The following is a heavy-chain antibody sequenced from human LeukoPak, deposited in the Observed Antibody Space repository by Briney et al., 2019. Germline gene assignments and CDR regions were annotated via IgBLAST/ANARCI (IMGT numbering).Heavy chain of an antibody. CDR1: GGTFSSYA. J-gene: IGHJ6*03. Sequence: ASVKVSCKASGGTFSSYAISWVRQAPGQGLEWMGGIIPIFGTANYAQKFQGRVTITADKSTSTAYMELSSLRSEDTAVYYCARPSGPRDYYYMDVWGKGTTVTVSS. V-gene: IGHV1-69*06. CDR3: ARPSGPRDYYYMDV. CDR2: IIPIFGTA.